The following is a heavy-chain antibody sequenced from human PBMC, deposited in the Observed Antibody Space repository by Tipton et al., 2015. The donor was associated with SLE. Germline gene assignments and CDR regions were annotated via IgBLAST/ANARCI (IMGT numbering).Heavy chain of an antibody. Sequence: TLSLTCTVSGGSIRSSRHFWGWIRQPPGKGLEWIGVLYYSGNTYYSPSLKSPVTLSIDTSKNQFSLKMRSVTAADTAVYFCARGYCSDGVCYGFGFFDYWGQGALVTVSS. CDR2: LYYSGNT. D-gene: IGHD2-8*01. J-gene: IGHJ4*02. V-gene: IGHV4-39*07. CDR3: ARGYCSDGVCYGFGFFDY. CDR1: GGSIRSSRHF.